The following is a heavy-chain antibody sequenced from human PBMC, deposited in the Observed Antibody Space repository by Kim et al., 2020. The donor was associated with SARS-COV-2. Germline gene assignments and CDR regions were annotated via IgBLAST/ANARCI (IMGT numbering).Heavy chain of an antibody. D-gene: IGHD1-26*01. V-gene: IGHV3-11*03. CDR3: ARSSGSYTIFDY. Sequence: GGSLRLSCAASGLNFNIEFMSWIRQSPGKGLEWVAYISNSGHYTNYADSVQGRFTISRDNAQNSLHLQMNNLRAEDTAVYYCARSSGSYTIFDYWGQGT. CDR1: GLNFNIEF. CDR2: ISNSGHYT. J-gene: IGHJ4*02.